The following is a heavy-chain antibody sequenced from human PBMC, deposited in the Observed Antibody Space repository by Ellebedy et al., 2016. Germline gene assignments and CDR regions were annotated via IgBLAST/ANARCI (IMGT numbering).Heavy chain of an antibody. V-gene: IGHV4-59*08. D-gene: IGHD4-17*01. J-gene: IGHJ4*02. CDR2: FSFSGST. CDR1: GGSISSYY. CDR3: ARQHFGDYVDY. Sequence: SETLFLTCIVSGGSISSYYWSWIRQPPGKGLEWIGYFSFSGSTNYNPSLKSRVTISVDTSKNQFSLKLSSVTAADTAVYFCARQHFGDYVDYWGQGILVTVSS.